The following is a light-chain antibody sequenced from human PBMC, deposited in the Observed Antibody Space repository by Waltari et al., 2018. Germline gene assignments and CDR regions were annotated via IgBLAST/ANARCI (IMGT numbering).Light chain of an antibody. V-gene: IGLV2-14*01. CDR2: DVS. Sequence: QSALTQPASVSGSPGQSITISCTRSRSDLGGSSFVSWYQQHPGKAPKLMIYDVSHRPSGVSNRFSGSKSGNTASLTISGLQPEDEADYYCSSYTSIIPPFLFGTGTKVTVL. CDR3: SSYTSIIPPFL. J-gene: IGLJ1*01. CDR1: RSDLGGSSF.